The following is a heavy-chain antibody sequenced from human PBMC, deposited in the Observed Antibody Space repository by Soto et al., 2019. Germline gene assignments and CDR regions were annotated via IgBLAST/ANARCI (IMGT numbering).Heavy chain of an antibody. CDR3: ARAPYLAVTNHYYYYMDV. V-gene: IGHV4-59*01. Sequence: SETLSLTCTVSGGSISSYYWSWIRQPPGKGLEWIGYIYYSGSTNYNPSLKSRVTISVDTSKNQFSLKLSSVTAADTAVYYCARAPYLAVTNHYYYYMDVWGKGTTVTVSS. CDR1: GGSISSYY. J-gene: IGHJ6*03. D-gene: IGHD4-17*01. CDR2: IYYSGST.